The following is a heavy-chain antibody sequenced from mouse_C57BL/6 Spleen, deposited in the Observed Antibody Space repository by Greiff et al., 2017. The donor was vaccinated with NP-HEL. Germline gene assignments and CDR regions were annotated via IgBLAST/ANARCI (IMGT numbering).Heavy chain of an antibody. CDR3: ARGDYYGSSYGTYFDY. CDR1: GYTFTSYW. J-gene: IGHJ2*01. CDR2: IDPSDSYT. V-gene: IGHV1-50*01. D-gene: IGHD1-1*01. Sequence: VQLQQPGAELVKPGASVKLSCKASGYTFTSYWMQWVKQRPGQGLEWIGEIDPSDSYTNYNQKFKGKATLTVDTSSSTAYMQLSSLTSEDSAVYYCARGDYYGSSYGTYFDYWGQGTTLTVSS.